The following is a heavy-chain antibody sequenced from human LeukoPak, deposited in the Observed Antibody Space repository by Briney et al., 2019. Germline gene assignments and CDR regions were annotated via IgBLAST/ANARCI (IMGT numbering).Heavy chain of an antibody. CDR3: ARTYYYDSSGYYWFDP. J-gene: IGHJ5*02. CDR1: GFTFSSYE. CDR2: ISSSGSTI. D-gene: IGHD3-22*01. V-gene: IGHV3-48*03. Sequence: PGGSLRLSCAASGFTFSSYEMNWVRQAPGKGLEWVSYISSSGSTIYYADSVKGRFTISRDNAKNSLYLQMNSLRAEDTAVYYCARTYYYDSSGYYWFDPWGQGTLVTVSS.